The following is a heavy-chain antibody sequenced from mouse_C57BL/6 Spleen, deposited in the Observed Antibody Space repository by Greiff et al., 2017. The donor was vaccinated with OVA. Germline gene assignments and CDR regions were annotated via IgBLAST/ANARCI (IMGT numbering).Heavy chain of an antibody. CDR1: GYSFTDYN. CDR3: ASYGYDSWCAY. CDR2: INPNSGTT. Sequence: EVQRVESGPELVKPGASVKISCKASGYSFTDYNMNWVKQSNGKSLEWIGVINPNSGTTSYNQKFKGKATLTVDKSSSTTYMQLNRLKSEDSAVYYCASYGYDSWCAYWGQGTLVTVSS. J-gene: IGHJ3*01. V-gene: IGHV1-39*01. D-gene: IGHD2-2*01.